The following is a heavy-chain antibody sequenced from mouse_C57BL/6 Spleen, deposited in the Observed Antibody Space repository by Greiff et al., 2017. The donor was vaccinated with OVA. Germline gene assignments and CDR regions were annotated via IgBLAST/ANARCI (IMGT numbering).Heavy chain of an antibody. CDR1: GYTFTSYW. CDR3: ARWADSNTFLDY. Sequence: VQLQQPGAELVKPGASVKLSCKASGYTFTSYWMHWVKQRPGQGLEWIGMIHPNSGSTNYNEKFKSKATLTVDKSSSTAYMQLSSLTSEDSAVYYCARWADSNTFLDYWGQGTTLTVSS. V-gene: IGHV1-64*01. D-gene: IGHD2-5*01. CDR2: IHPNSGST. J-gene: IGHJ2*01.